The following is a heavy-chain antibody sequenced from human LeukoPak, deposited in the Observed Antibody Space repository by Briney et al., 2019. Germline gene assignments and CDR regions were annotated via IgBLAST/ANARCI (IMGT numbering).Heavy chain of an antibody. J-gene: IGHJ4*02. V-gene: IGHV3-30*02. Sequence: GGSLRLSCAASGFTFSSYGMHWVRQAPGKGLEWVAFIRYDGSNKYYADSVKGRFTISRDNSKNTLYLQMNSLRAEDSAVYYCAKDFDDSSGSLDYWGQGTLVTVSS. CDR3: AKDFDDSSGSLDY. CDR2: IRYDGSNK. CDR1: GFTFSSYG. D-gene: IGHD3-22*01.